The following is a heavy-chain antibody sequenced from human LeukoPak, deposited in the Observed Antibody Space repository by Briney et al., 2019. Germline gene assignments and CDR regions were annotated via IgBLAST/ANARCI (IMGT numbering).Heavy chain of an antibody. CDR2: ISSSGITI. V-gene: IGHV3-48*03. Sequence: GGSLRLSCAASGFLFSSFEVNWVRQAPGKGLEWVSYISSSGITIYYADSVKGRFTISRDNAKNSLYLQMNSLRAEDTAVYYCARVAYDYGDYVTGGWFDPWGQGTLVTVSS. J-gene: IGHJ5*02. CDR3: ARVAYDYGDYVTGGWFDP. D-gene: IGHD4-17*01. CDR1: GFLFSSFE.